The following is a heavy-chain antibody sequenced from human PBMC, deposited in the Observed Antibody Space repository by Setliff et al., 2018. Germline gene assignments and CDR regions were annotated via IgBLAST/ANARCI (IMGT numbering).Heavy chain of an antibody. D-gene: IGHD3-22*01. CDR1: GFTFSNAW. CDR3: TTQTYYYDSSGYRPGGYYGMDV. Sequence: LRLSCAASGFTFSNAWMSWVRQAPGKGLEWVGRIKSKTDGGTTDYAAPVKGRFTISRDDSKNTLYLQMNSLKTEDTAVYYCTTQTYYYDSSGYRPGGYYGMDVWGQGTTVTVSS. J-gene: IGHJ6*02. V-gene: IGHV3-15*01. CDR2: IKSKTDGGTT.